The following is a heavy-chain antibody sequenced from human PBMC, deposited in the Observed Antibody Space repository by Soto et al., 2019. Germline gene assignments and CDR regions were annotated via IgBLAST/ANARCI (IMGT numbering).Heavy chain of an antibody. Sequence: QVQLVESGGGVVQPGRSLRLSCAASGFTFSSYGMHWVRQAPGKGLEWVAVISYDGSNKYYADSVKGRFTISRDNSKNTLYLQMNSLRAEDTAVYYRAKDRGWLAERYYYGMDVWGQGTTVTVSS. J-gene: IGHJ6*02. D-gene: IGHD6-19*01. CDR1: GFTFSSYG. CDR3: AKDRGWLAERYYYGMDV. CDR2: ISYDGSNK. V-gene: IGHV3-30*18.